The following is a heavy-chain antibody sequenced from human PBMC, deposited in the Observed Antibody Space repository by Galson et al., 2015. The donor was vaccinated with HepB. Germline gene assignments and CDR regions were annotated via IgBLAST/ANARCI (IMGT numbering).Heavy chain of an antibody. V-gene: IGHV3-7*03. D-gene: IGHD1-26*01. J-gene: IGHJ4*02. CDR3: VRAPGGNYSY. Sequence: SCKASGYTFTGYYMHWVRQAPGKGLEWVANINQDGSQKYFVDSVKGRFTISRDNAKNSLFLQMNSLRAEDTAVYYCVRAPGGNYSYWGQGILVTVSS. CDR1: GYTFTGYY. CDR2: INQDGSQK.